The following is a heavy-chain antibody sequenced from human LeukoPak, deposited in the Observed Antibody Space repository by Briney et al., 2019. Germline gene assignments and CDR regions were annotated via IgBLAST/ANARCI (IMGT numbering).Heavy chain of an antibody. CDR3: ATYRQVLLPFES. J-gene: IGHJ4*02. CDR1: GFTFSTFA. D-gene: IGHD2-8*02. V-gene: IGHV3-23*01. Sequence: GGSLRLSCAASGFTFSTFAMIWVRQPPGKGLGWVSSIFAGGGEIHYADSVRGRFTISRDNSKSTLSLQMNSLRAEDTAIYYCATYRQVLLPFESWGQGTLVTVSS. CDR2: IFAGGGEI.